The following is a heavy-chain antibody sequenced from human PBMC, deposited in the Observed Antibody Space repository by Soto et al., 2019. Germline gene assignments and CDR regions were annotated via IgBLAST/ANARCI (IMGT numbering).Heavy chain of an antibody. CDR2: INWNSGSI. CDR1: GFTFDDYA. CDR3: QRDRRITILGVVIADAFDI. J-gene: IGHJ3*02. Sequence: SLRLSCAASGFTFDDYAMHWVRQVPGKGLEWVSGINWNSGSIGYGDSVKGRFAISRDNAKNSLYLQMNSLRAEDTAVYYCQRDRRITILGVVIADAFDICGQGTMATV. D-gene: IGHD3-3*01. V-gene: IGHV3-9*01.